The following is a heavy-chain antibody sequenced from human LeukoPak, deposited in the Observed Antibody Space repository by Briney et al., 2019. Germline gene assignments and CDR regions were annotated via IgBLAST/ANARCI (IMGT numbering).Heavy chain of an antibody. CDR3: SGIASSWYYGMDV. D-gene: IGHD6-13*01. Sequence: PGGSLGLSCVASGFTFNTYEMNWVRQAPGKGLELLSYISTGGSTIYYPDSVKGRFTISRDNAKNSLYVQMNSLRAEDTAVYYCSGIASSWYYGMDVWGKGTTVTVSS. V-gene: IGHV3-48*03. CDR1: GFTFNTYE. J-gene: IGHJ6*04. CDR2: ISTGGSTI.